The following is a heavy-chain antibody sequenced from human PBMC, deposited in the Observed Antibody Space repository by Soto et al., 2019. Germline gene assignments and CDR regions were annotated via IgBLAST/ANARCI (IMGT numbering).Heavy chain of an antibody. CDR1: GFSLRTSGVG. CDR2: IYWDDGK. J-gene: IGHJ4*02. V-gene: IGHV2-5*02. D-gene: IGHD4-17*01. CDR3: AHLTTGGFYFDY. Sequence: QITLKESGPTLVKPTQTLTLTCTFSGFSLRTSGVGVGWIRQPPGKALEWLALIYWDDGKRYSPSLKSRLTITKDTSKNQVVLRMTNMDPVDTATYYCAHLTTGGFYFDYWGQGTPVTVSS.